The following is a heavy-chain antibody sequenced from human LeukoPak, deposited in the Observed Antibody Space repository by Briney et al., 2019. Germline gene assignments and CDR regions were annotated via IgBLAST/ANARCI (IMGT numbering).Heavy chain of an antibody. CDR1: GGSISSGGYY. Sequence: NPSETLSLTCTVSGGSISSGGYYWSWIRQHPGKGLEWIGYIYYSGSTYYNPSLKSRVTISVDTPKNQFSLKLSSVTAADTAVYYCARDMVVTAHDAFDIWGQGTMVTVSS. V-gene: IGHV4-31*03. CDR3: ARDMVVTAHDAFDI. CDR2: IYYSGST. J-gene: IGHJ3*02. D-gene: IGHD2-21*02.